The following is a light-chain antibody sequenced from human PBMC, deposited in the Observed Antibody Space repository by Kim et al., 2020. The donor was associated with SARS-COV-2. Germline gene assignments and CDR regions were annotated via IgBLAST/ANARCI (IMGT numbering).Light chain of an antibody. CDR3: QQYYSIPYS. J-gene: IGKJ2*03. Sequence: RATINCNSSQSVLYSSNSQNYLAWYQQKPGQPPKLLIYWASTRESGVPDRFSGSGSGTDFTLTISSLQAEDVAVYYCQQYYSIPYSFGQGTKLEI. CDR2: WAS. V-gene: IGKV4-1*01. CDR1: QSVLYSSNSQNY.